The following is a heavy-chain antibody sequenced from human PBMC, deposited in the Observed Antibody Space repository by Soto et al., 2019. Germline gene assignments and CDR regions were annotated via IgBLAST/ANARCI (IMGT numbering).Heavy chain of an antibody. CDR2: IYWDDDK. CDR1: GFSLSTIGVG. J-gene: IGHJ4*02. V-gene: IGHV2-5*02. Sequence: QITLKESGPTLVKPTQTLTLTCTFSGFSLSTIGVGVGWIRQPPGKALEWLALIYWDDDKRYSPSLKNRLTIXKXTXXNQVVLTMTNMDPVDSATYYCAHRRGYNYGTLFDDWGQGTLVTVSS. D-gene: IGHD5-18*01. CDR3: AHRRGYNYGTLFDD.